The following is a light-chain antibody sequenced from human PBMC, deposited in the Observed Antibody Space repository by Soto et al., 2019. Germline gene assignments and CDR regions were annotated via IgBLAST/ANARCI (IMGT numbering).Light chain of an antibody. CDR3: CSYTTSSTYV. Sequence: QFVLTQPASVSGSPGQSIAISCTGTSSDVGGYNYVSWYQQHPGKAPKLMIYDVNNRPSGVSNRFSGSKSGNTASLTISGLQAEDEADYYCCSYTTSSTYVFGTGTKVTVL. CDR2: DVN. CDR1: SSDVGGYNY. J-gene: IGLJ1*01. V-gene: IGLV2-14*03.